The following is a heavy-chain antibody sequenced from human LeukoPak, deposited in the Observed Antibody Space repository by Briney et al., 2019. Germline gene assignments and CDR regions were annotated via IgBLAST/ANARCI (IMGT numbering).Heavy chain of an antibody. D-gene: IGHD3-3*01. CDR3: TTGSTLRFLEWLLYDDWLFDY. V-gene: IGHV3-15*07. J-gene: IGHJ4*02. CDR1: GFTFSNAW. CDR2: IKSKTDGGTT. Sequence: PGGSLRLSCAASGFTFSNAWMNWVRQAPGKGPEWVGRIKSKTDGGTTDYAAPVKGRFTISRDDSKNTLYLQMNSLKTEDTAVYYRTTGSTLRFLEWLLYDDWLFDYWGQGTLVTVSS.